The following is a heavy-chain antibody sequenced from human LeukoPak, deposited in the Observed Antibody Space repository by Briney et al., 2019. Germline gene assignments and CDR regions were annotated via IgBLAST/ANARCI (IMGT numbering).Heavy chain of an antibody. J-gene: IGHJ4*02. Sequence: GWSLRLSCAASGFTFDDYAMHWVRQAPGKGLEWVSGISWNSGSIGYADSVKGRFTISRDNAKNSLYLQMNSLRAEDMALYYCAKDHDAYNRNDGLFDYWGQGTLVTVSS. CDR1: GFTFDDYA. V-gene: IGHV3-9*03. CDR3: AKDHDAYNRNDGLFDY. D-gene: IGHD1-1*01. CDR2: ISWNSGSI.